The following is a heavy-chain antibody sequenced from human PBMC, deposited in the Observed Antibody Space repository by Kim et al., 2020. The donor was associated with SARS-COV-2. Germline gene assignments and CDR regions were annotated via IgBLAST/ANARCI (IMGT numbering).Heavy chain of an antibody. CDR2: FSGSGGST. CDR1: GFTFSSYT. D-gene: IGHD6-19*01. V-gene: IGHV3-23*01. J-gene: IGHJ1*01. Sequence: GGSLRLSCAASGFTFSSYTMTWVRQAPGKGLEWVATFSGSGGSTYYAASVKGRFTISRDNSNNTLYLQMSSLRVEDTALYYCAKDGSGWYSEYFQHWGEGTLVTVSS. CDR3: AKDGSGWYSEYFQH.